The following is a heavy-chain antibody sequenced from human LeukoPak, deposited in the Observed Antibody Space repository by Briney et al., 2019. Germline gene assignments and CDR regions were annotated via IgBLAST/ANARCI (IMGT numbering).Heavy chain of an antibody. CDR1: GGSISSGSYY. V-gene: IGHV4-61*02. D-gene: IGHD6-6*01. Sequence: SETLSLTRTVSGGSISSGSYYWSWIRQPAGKGLEWIGRIYTSGSTNYNPSLKSRVTISVDTSKNQFSLKLSSVTAADTAVYYCARVRSSSSGIDPWGQGTLVTVSS. J-gene: IGHJ5*02. CDR2: IYTSGST. CDR3: ARVRSSSSGIDP.